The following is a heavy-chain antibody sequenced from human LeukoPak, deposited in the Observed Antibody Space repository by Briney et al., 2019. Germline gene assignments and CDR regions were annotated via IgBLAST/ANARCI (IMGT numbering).Heavy chain of an antibody. D-gene: IGHD3-10*01. Sequence: PGGSLRLSCAASRFTVSSKYMSWVRQTPGKGLQWVALIYSSGDTYTADSVKGRFTISRDNSENTLYLQMDSLRAEDTAVYYCATSYYFGSGSYGYLDYWGQGTLVTVSS. CDR1: RFTVSSKY. V-gene: IGHV3-53*01. CDR2: IYSSGDT. J-gene: IGHJ4*02. CDR3: ATSYYFGSGSYGYLDY.